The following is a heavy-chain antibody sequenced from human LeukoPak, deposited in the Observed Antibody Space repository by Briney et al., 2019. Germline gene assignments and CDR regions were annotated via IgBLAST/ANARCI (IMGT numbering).Heavy chain of an antibody. CDR2: FDPEDGET. CDR3: ATAIDFWSGLDY. D-gene: IGHD3-3*01. Sequence: GASVTVSCKVSGYTLTELSMHWVRQAPGKGLEWMGGFDPEDGETIYAQKFQGRVTMTEDTSTDTAYMELSSLRSEDTAVYYCATAIDFWSGLDYWGQGTLVTVSS. CDR1: GYTLTELS. V-gene: IGHV1-24*01. J-gene: IGHJ4*02.